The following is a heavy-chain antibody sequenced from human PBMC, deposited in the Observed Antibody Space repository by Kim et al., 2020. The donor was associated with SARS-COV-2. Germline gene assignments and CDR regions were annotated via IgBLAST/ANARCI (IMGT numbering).Heavy chain of an antibody. CDR1: GGSFSGYY. J-gene: IGHJ5*02. CDR2: ITHSGST. V-gene: IGHV4-34*01. CDR3: ASFRGGSGHNWFDP. D-gene: IGHD3-16*01. Sequence: SETLSLTCAVYGGSFSGYYWSWIRQPPGKGLELIGEITHSGSTNYNPSLKSRVTISVDTSKNQFSLKLSSVIAADTAVYYCASFRGGSGHNWFDPWGQGT.